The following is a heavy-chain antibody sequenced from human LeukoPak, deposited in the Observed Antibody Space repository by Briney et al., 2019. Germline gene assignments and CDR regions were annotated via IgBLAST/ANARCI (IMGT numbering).Heavy chain of an antibody. CDR1: GASISRYY. V-gene: IGHV4-59*12. Sequence: PSETLSLTCSVSGASISRYYWSWIRQPPGKGLEWIGYFHHSGNTNYSPSLSSRITTSVDTSKNQFSLRLNSVTAADTAIYYCARRAAALDSWGQGTLVTVSS. CDR3: ARRAAALDS. D-gene: IGHD6-13*01. CDR2: FHHSGNT. J-gene: IGHJ4*02.